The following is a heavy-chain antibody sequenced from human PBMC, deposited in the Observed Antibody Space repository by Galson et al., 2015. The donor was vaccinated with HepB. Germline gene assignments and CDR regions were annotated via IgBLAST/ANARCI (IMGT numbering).Heavy chain of an antibody. J-gene: IGHJ6*02. CDR1: GFSLSTSGMC. V-gene: IGHV2-70*11. CDR3: ARTRITMVRGVIITQYGMDV. CDR2: IDWDDDK. Sequence: PALVKPTQTLTLTCTFSGFSLSTSGMCVSWIRQPPGKALEWLARIDWDDDKYYSTSLKTRLTISKDTSKNQVVLTMTNMDPVDTATYYCARTRITMVRGVIITQYGMDVWGQGTTVTVSS. D-gene: IGHD3-10*01.